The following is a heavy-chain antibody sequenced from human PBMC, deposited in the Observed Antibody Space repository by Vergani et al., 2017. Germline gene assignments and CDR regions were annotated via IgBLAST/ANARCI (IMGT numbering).Heavy chain of an antibody. V-gene: IGHV4-61*02. Sequence: QVQLQESGPGLVKPSQTLSLTFTVSGGSINSHNYYWSWIRQPAGKGLEWIGRIHTSGSTNYNPSLKSRVPMSEDTSKSQFSLNLTSVTAADTAVYFCARGSCLGGSCYKPLFDYWGQGILVTVSS. J-gene: IGHJ4*02. D-gene: IGHD2-15*01. CDR1: GGSINSHNYY. CDR2: IHTSGST. CDR3: ARGSCLGGSCYKPLFDY.